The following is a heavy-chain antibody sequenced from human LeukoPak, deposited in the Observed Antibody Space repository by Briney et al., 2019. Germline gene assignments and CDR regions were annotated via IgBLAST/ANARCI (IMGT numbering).Heavy chain of an antibody. CDR1: GFTLNTYG. Sequence: GGSLRLSCAASGFTLNTYGMHWVRQAPGKGLEWVAFIRFDGSNKYYADSVKGRFAISRDNSKNTLYLQMKSLRPEDTAVYYCARGDGYCSSASCSGNWGQGTLVTVSS. D-gene: IGHD2-2*03. CDR3: ARGDGYCSSASCSGN. J-gene: IGHJ4*02. CDR2: IRFDGSNK. V-gene: IGHV3-30*02.